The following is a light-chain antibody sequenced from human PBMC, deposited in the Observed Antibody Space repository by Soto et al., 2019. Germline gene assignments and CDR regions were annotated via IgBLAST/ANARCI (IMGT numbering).Light chain of an antibody. CDR1: QTVGSN. Sequence: EIVMTQSPATLSVSPGERATLSCRASQTVGSNLAWYQQKRGQAPRLLIYDASTRATGIPARFSGSGSVTDFTLTISSLQSEDFALYYCQQYNYWPRTFGQGSKLEIK. J-gene: IGKJ2*01. V-gene: IGKV3D-15*01. CDR2: DAS. CDR3: QQYNYWPRT.